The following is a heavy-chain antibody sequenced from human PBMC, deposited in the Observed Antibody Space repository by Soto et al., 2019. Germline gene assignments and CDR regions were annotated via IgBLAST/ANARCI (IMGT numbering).Heavy chain of an antibody. CDR1: GYTFTNYG. CDR3: ARGMTPDYFDF. J-gene: IGHJ4*02. V-gene: IGHV1-18*04. Sequence: QVPLVQSGPEVKKPGASVKVSCKTSGYTFTNYGISWVRQAPGQGLEWMGWTNTYNGNTKYAQDLQGRVTMTADTSTNTAYLDLRSLRSDDTAVFFCARGMTPDYFDFWGQGTLVTVSS. CDR2: TNTYNGNT.